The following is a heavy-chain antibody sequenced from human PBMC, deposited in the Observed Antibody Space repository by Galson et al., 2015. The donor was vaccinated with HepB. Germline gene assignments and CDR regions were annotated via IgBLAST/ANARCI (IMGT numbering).Heavy chain of an antibody. CDR1: GYTFTSYY. CDR2: INPSDGST. V-gene: IGHV1-46*01. CDR3: ARGYDILTGYWGLDAFDI. J-gene: IGHJ3*02. Sequence: SVKVSCKASGYTFTSYYMHWVRQAPGQGLEWMGIINPSDGSTSYAQKFQGRVTMTRDTSTSTVYMELSSLRSEDTAVYYCARGYDILTGYWGLDAFDIWGQGTMVTVSS. D-gene: IGHD3-9*01.